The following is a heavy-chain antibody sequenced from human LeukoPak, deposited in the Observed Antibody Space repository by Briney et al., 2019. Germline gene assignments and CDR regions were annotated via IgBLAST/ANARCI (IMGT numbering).Heavy chain of an antibody. CDR2: ISGSGGST. CDR3: AKGDSSGWYGDAFDI. D-gene: IGHD6-19*01. Sequence: GGSLRLSCAASGFTFSSYAMSWVRQAPGKGLEWVSAISGSGGSTYYADSVKGRFTISRDNSKNTLYLQMNSLRAEDTAAYYCAKGDSSGWYGDAFDIWGQGTMVTVSS. V-gene: IGHV3-23*01. J-gene: IGHJ3*02. CDR1: GFTFSSYA.